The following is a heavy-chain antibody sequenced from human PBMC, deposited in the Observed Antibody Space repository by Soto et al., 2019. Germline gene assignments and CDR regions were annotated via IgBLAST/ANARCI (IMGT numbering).Heavy chain of an antibody. V-gene: IGHV4-34*01. Sequence: NPSETLSLTGAVYGGSFSGYYWSWIRQPPWKGLEWIGEINHSGSTNYNPSLKSRVTISVDTSKNQFSLKLSSVTAADTAVYYCARYRSRFYRCGQYYGMDVWGQGTTVTVSS. J-gene: IGHJ6*02. CDR2: INHSGST. CDR1: GGSFSGYY. D-gene: IGHD6-19*01. CDR3: ARYRSRFYRCGQYYGMDV.